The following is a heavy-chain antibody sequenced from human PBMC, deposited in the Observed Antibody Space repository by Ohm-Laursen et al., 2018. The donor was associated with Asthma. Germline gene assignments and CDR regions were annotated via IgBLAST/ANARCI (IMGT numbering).Heavy chain of an antibody. V-gene: IGHV3-13*01. J-gene: IGHJ4*02. D-gene: IGHD6-13*01. CDR1: GFTSSSHD. CDR2: IGAAGNT. CDR3: AKKKGVSSSWGYFDY. Sequence: SLRLSCAASGFTSSSHDMNWVRQPTGGGLEWVSVIGAAGNTYYADSVKGRFTISRDNAKNSLYLQMSSLRAEDTAVYYCAKKKGVSSSWGYFDYWGQGTLVTVSS.